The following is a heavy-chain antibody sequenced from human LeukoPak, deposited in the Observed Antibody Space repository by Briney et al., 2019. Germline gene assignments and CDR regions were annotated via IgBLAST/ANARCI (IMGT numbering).Heavy chain of an antibody. D-gene: IGHD3-10*01. J-gene: IGHJ4*02. Sequence: PGGSLRLSCAASGFTFDNYGMHWVRQAPGKGLEWVAIISYDGSDKYYADSVKGRFTISRDNSKNTLYLQMNSLRAEDTAVHYCARDWVYGSGSLDYWGQGTLVTVSS. CDR3: ARDWVYGSGSLDY. CDR1: GFTFDNYG. V-gene: IGHV3-30*03. CDR2: ISYDGSDK.